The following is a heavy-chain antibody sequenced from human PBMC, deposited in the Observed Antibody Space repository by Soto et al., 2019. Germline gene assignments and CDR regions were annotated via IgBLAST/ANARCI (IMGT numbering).Heavy chain of an antibody. V-gene: IGHV3-23*01. CDR1: GFTFSDYA. CDR2: ISDSGSTT. CDR3: AKHQIAMIVVKIDFGA. Sequence: EVQLLESGGALVQPGGSLRLSCAASGFTFSDYAMTWVRQAPGKGLEWVSSISDSGSTTYYADSVKGRFTISRDNSNNTLYLQMNTLRAEDTAFYYCAKHQIAMIVVKIDFGAWGQGTTVTVSS. J-gene: IGHJ3*01. D-gene: IGHD3-22*01.